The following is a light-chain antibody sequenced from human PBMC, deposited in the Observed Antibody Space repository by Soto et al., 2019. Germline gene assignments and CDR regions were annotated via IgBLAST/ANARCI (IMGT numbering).Light chain of an antibody. V-gene: IGKV3-11*01. CDR3: QQRSNWPPT. Sequence: IVLTQSPGTLSLSPGERATLSCRASQSVTTQLAWYQQKPGQAPRLLIYDASTRATGIPARFSGSGSGTDFTLTITSLEPEDFAVYYCQQRSNWPPTFGQGTKVDIK. J-gene: IGKJ1*01. CDR2: DAS. CDR1: QSVTTQ.